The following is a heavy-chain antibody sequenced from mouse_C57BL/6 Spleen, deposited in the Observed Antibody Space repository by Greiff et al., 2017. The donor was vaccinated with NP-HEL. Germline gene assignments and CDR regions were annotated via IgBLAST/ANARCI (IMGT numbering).Heavy chain of an antibody. D-gene: IGHD2-4*01. Sequence: VKLQQPGAELVKPGASVKLSCKASGYTFTSYWMHWVKQRPGQGLEWIGMIHPNSGSTNYNEKFKSKATLTVDKSSSTAYMQLSSLTSEDSAVYYCAREITTGDYYAMDYWGQGTSVTVSS. J-gene: IGHJ4*01. V-gene: IGHV1-64*01. CDR2: IHPNSGST. CDR3: AREITTGDYYAMDY. CDR1: GYTFTSYW.